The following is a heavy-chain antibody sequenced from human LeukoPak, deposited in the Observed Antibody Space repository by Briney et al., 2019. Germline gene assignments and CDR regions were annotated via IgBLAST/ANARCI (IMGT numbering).Heavy chain of an antibody. V-gene: IGHV3-48*03. Sequence: GGSLRLSCAAPGFTFSSYEMNWVRQAPGKGLEWVSYISSSGSTIYYADSVKGRFTISRDNAKNSLYLQMNSLRAEDTAVYYCARAYGDYDFDYWGQGTLVTVSS. CDR2: ISSSGSTI. D-gene: IGHD4-17*01. CDR1: GFTFSSYE. J-gene: IGHJ4*02. CDR3: ARAYGDYDFDY.